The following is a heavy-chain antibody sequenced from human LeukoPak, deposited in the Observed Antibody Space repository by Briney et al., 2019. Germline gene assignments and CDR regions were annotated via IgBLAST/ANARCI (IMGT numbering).Heavy chain of an antibody. CDR3: ARDPTTVTYNWFDP. CDR1: GFTFDDYA. CDR2: ISWNSGSI. Sequence: PGGSLRLSCAASGFTFDDYAMHWVRQAPGKGLEWVSGISWNSGSIGYADSVKGRFTISRDNAKNSLYLQMNSLRAEDTAVYYCARDPTTVTYNWFDPWGQGTLVTVSS. V-gene: IGHV3-9*01. D-gene: IGHD4-11*01. J-gene: IGHJ5*02.